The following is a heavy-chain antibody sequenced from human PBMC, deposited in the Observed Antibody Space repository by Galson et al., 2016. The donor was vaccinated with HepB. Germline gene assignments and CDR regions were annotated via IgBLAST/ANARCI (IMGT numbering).Heavy chain of an antibody. Sequence: SETLSLTCTVSGGSVNNYNYYWSWIRQPPAKGLEWIGYIYYSGSTNYNPSLKSRATISVDASKNQFSLRLTSVTAADTALYYCARDQGGYFDLWGRGALVTVSS. J-gene: IGHJ2*01. CDR2: IYYSGST. CDR3: ARDQGGYFDL. CDR1: GGSVNNYNYY. V-gene: IGHV4-61*01.